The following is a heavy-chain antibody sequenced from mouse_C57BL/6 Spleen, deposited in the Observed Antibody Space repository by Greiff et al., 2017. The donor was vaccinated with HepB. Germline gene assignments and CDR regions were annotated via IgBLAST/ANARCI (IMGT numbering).Heavy chain of an antibody. Sequence: QVQLQQSGAELVRPGASVTLSCKASGYTFTDYEMHWVKQTPVHGLEWIGAIDPETGGTAYNQKFKGKAILTADKSSSTAYMELRSLTSEDSAVYYCTRRITTEKGTFDYWGQGTTLTVSS. V-gene: IGHV1-15*01. D-gene: IGHD1-1*01. CDR2: IDPETGGT. CDR1: GYTFTDYE. J-gene: IGHJ2*01. CDR3: TRRITTEKGTFDY.